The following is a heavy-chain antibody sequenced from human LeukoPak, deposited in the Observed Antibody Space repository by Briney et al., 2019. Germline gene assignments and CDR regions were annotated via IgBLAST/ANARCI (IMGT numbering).Heavy chain of an antibody. Sequence: SETLSLTCTVSGGSISSGGYYWSWIRQHPGKGLEWIGYIYHSGSTYYNPSLKSRVTISVDRSKNQFSLKLSSVTAADTAVYYCARDQVGLLWFGESYPGAFDIWGQGTMVTVSS. V-gene: IGHV4-31*03. CDR1: GGSISSGGYY. CDR3: ARDQVGLLWFGESYPGAFDI. J-gene: IGHJ3*02. CDR2: IYHSGST. D-gene: IGHD3-10*01.